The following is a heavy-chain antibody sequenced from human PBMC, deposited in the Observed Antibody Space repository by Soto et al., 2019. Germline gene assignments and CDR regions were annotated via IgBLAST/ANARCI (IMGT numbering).Heavy chain of an antibody. CDR3: ARVDTMVRGVIDAFDI. J-gene: IGHJ3*02. Sequence: SETLSLTCTVSGGSISSGGYYWSWIRQHPGKGLEWIGYIYYSGSTYYNPSLKSRVTISVDTSKNQFSLKLSSVTAADTAVYYCARVDTMVRGVIDAFDIWGQGTMVTVSS. CDR1: GGSISSGGYY. V-gene: IGHV4-31*03. CDR2: IYYSGST. D-gene: IGHD3-10*01.